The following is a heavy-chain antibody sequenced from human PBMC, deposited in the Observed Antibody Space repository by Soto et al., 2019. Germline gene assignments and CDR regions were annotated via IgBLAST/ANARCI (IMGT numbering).Heavy chain of an antibody. CDR1: GFSYTADT. CDR2: IIPSATT. D-gene: IGHD1-1*01. CDR3: AKERIGIQGRFDS. J-gene: IGHJ4*02. Sequence: AGGTLRLPGAASGFSYTADTMNWVLQAPGEGLEWVALIIPSATTYYADPVKGRFTISRDNSKNTVYLEMNSLKSDDTAVYYCAKERIGIQGRFDSWGPGTLVTVSS. V-gene: IGHV3-53*01.